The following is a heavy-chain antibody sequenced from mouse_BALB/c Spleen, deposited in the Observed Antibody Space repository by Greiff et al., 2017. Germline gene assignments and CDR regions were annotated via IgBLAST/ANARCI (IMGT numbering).Heavy chain of an antibody. D-gene: IGHD1-1*01. CDR3: ARDPNYYGSRGDAMDY. CDR2: IWAGGST. V-gene: IGHV2-9*02. Sequence: VKLVESGPGLVAPSQSLSITCTVSGFSLTSYGVHWVRQPPGKGLEWLGVIWAGGSTNYNSALMSRLSISKDNSKSQVFLKMNSLQTDDTAMYYCARDPNYYGSRGDAMDYWGQGTSVTVSS. CDR1: GFSLTSYG. J-gene: IGHJ4*01.